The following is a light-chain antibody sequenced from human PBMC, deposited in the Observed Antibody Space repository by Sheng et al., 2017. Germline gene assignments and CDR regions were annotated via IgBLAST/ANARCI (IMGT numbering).Light chain of an antibody. V-gene: IGLV1-36*01. CDR3: SAWEDSLNGQV. J-gene: IGLJ2*01. Sequence: QSLLTQPPSVSEAPGQRVTISCSGSGSNIGNNAVNWYQQLPGKAPKLLIYYDDLLPSGVSDRFSDSKSGTSASLAISGLQSEDEADYYCSAWEDSLNGQVFGGGTKLTVL. CDR1: GSNIGNNA. CDR2: YDD.